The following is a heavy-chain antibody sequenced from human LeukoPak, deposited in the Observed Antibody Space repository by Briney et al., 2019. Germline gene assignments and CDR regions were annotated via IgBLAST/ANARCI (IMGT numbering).Heavy chain of an antibody. V-gene: IGHV4-59*12. CDR2: IYYSGST. Sequence: PPETLSLTCTVSGGSISSYYWSWIRQPPGKGLEWIGYIYYSGSTYYNPSLKSRVTISVDTSKNQFSLKLSSVTAADTAVYYCARGNVGYSSGWYDYWGQGTLVTVSS. CDR3: ARGNVGYSSGWYDY. J-gene: IGHJ4*02. D-gene: IGHD6-19*01. CDR1: GGSISSYY.